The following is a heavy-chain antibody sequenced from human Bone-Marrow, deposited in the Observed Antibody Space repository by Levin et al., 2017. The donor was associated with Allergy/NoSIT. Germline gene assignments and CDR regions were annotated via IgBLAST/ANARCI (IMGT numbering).Heavy chain of an antibody. J-gene: IGHJ3*02. CDR2: ISSSGTDM. V-gene: IGHV3-21*01. D-gene: IGHD5-18*01. Sequence: PGGSLRLSCTVSGFTFSLYSMNWVRQAPGKGLEWVSSISSSGTDMYNADSVKGRFTISRDNAKNSLNLQMSSLRAEDTAVYYCARAKQGYIYDPFDMWGQGTLVTVSS. CDR3: ARAKQGYIYDPFDM. CDR1: GFTFSLYS.